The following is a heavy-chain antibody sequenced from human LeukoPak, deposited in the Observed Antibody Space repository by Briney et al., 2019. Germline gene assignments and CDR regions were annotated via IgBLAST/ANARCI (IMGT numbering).Heavy chain of an antibody. J-gene: IGHJ4*02. Sequence: SVKVSCKASGGTFSSYAISWVRQAPGQGLEWMGGIIPIFGTANYAQKFQGRVTITADKSTSTAYMELSSLRSEDTAVYYCARVLVRGGNFDYWGQGTLVTVSS. CDR3: ARVLVRGGNFDY. V-gene: IGHV1-69*06. D-gene: IGHD2-15*01. CDR1: GGTFSSYA. CDR2: IIPIFGTA.